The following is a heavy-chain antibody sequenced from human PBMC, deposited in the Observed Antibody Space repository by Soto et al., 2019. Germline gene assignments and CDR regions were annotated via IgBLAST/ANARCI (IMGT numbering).Heavy chain of an antibody. CDR1: GFTFSSYG. Sequence: QVQLVESGGGVVQPGRSLRLSCAASGFTFSSYGMHWVRQAPGKGLEWVAVISYDGSNKYYADSVKGRFTISRDNSKNTLYLQMNSLRAEDTAVYYCAKGRYKPLAAALRGPVDYWGQGTLVTVS. CDR2: ISYDGSNK. CDR3: AKGRYKPLAAALRGPVDY. D-gene: IGHD6-13*01. V-gene: IGHV3-30*18. J-gene: IGHJ4*02.